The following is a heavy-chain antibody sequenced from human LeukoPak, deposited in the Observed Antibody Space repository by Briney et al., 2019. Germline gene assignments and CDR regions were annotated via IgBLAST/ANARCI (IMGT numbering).Heavy chain of an antibody. D-gene: IGHD3-10*01. J-gene: IGHJ4*02. CDR3: TRGYYFDY. V-gene: IGHV3-30-3*01. CDR2: ISYDGSNK. Sequence: GGSLRLSCAASGFTFSSYAMHWVRQAPGKGLEWVAVISYDGSNKYYADSVKGRFTISRDNSKNTLYLQMNSLRAEDTAVYYATRGYYFDYWGQGTLVTVSS. CDR1: GFTFSSYA.